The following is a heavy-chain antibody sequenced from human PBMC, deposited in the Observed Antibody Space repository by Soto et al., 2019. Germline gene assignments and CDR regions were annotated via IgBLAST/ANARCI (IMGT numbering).Heavy chain of an antibody. CDR3: AGDLDWRRYHELSY. J-gene: IGHJ4*01. CDR1: GYTFTNYG. V-gene: IGHV1-18*04. D-gene: IGHD1-1*01. Sequence: QVQLVQSGTEVKRPGASVKVSCKASGYTFTNYGLSWVRQAPGQGLEWMGWISVYNGNTNYGQKLQGRVTMTTDTPTSTAYMEVRSLRSDDTAVYYCAGDLDWRRYHELSYWGHGTLVIVSS. CDR2: ISVYNGNT.